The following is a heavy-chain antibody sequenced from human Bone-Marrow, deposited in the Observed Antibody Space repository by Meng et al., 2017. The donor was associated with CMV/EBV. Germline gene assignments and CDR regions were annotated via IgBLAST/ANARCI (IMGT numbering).Heavy chain of an antibody. CDR2: MNPNSGNT. Sequence: ASGYTFANYDIAWVRQATGQGLEWMGWMNPNSGNTGYAQKFQGRVAMTRDTSITTAYMELNSLTSEDTAVYYCAERNYGDSVRWFDPWGLGTLVTVSS. CDR3: AERNYGDSVRWFDP. CDR1: GYTFANYD. D-gene: IGHD4-17*01. J-gene: IGHJ5*02. V-gene: IGHV1-8*01.